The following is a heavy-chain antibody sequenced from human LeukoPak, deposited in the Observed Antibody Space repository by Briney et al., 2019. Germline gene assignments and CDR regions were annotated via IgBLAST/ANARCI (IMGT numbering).Heavy chain of an antibody. V-gene: IGHV1-2*02. Sequence: ASVKVSFKASGYPFTGYYMHWVRPAPGQGLGWMGWINPNSGGTNYAQKFQGRVTMTRDTSISTAYMELSRLRSDDTAVYYCARRSAKRPFDYWGQGTLVTVSS. J-gene: IGHJ4*02. CDR2: INPNSGGT. CDR3: ARRSAKRPFDY. D-gene: IGHD6-6*01. CDR1: GYPFTGYY.